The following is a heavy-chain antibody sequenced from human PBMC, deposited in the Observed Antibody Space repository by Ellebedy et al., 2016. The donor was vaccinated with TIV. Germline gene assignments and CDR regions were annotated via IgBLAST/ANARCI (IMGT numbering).Heavy chain of an antibody. D-gene: IGHD6-19*01. V-gene: IGHV3-23*01. Sequence: GGSLRLXXAASGFTFSSYAMSWVRQAPGKGLEWVSAISGSGGSTYYADSVKGRFTISRDNSKNTLYLQMNSLRAEDTAVYYCAKDHVGSGWSPWDYWGQGTLVTVSS. CDR3: AKDHVGSGWSPWDY. CDR2: ISGSGGST. J-gene: IGHJ4*02. CDR1: GFTFSSYA.